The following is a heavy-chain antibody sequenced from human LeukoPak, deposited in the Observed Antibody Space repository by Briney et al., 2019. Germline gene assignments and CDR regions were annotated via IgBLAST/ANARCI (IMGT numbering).Heavy chain of an antibody. Sequence: ASVKVSCKVSGYTLTELSMHWVRQAPGKGLEWMGGFDPEDGETIYAQKFQGRVTMTRNTSISTAYMELSSLRSEDTAVYYCARGPRYCSSTSCYILDMDVWGQGTTVTVSS. CDR2: FDPEDGET. CDR3: ARGPRYCSSTSCYILDMDV. D-gene: IGHD2-2*02. V-gene: IGHV1-24*01. J-gene: IGHJ6*02. CDR1: GYTLTELS.